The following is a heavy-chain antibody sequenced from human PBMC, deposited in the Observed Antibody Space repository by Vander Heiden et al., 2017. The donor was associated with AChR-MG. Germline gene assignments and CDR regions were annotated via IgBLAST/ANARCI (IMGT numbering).Heavy chain of an antibody. V-gene: IGHV1-69*01. D-gene: IGHD3-22*01. CDR2: IIPIFGTA. CDR1: GGTFSSYA. CDR3: ARSYYYDSSGYPAGSYYFDY. J-gene: IGHJ4*02. Sequence: QVQLVQSGAEVKKPGYSVKVTCKAYGGTFSSYAISWVRQAPGQGLEWMGGIIPIFGTANYAQKFQGRVTITADESTSTAYMELSSLRSEDTAVYYCARSYYYDSSGYPAGSYYFDYWGQGTLVTVSS.